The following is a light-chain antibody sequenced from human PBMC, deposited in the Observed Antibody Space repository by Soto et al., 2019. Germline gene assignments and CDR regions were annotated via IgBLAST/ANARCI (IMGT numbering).Light chain of an antibody. CDR3: QQLSRYPLT. CDR2: SAS. CDR1: QALSNY. J-gene: IGKJ4*01. Sequence: DIQLTQSPSFLSASVGDTVTITCRASQALSNYLAWYQQKPGKAPDLLIYSASTLQSGVPSRFSGSGSETEFSLTIRALQPEDFATYYCQQLSRYPLTFGGGTRVYIK. V-gene: IGKV1-9*01.